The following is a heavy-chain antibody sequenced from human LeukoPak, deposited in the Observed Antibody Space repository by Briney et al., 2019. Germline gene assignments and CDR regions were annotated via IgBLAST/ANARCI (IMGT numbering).Heavy chain of an antibody. Sequence: GGSLRLSCAASGFTLSDYYMSWIRQAPGKGLEWVSYISSSGSTIYYADSVKGRFTISRDNAKNSLYLQMNSLRAEDTAVYYCARVKEASAFDIWGQGTMVTVSS. CDR1: GFTLSDYY. D-gene: IGHD5-12*01. CDR2: ISSSGSTI. CDR3: ARVKEASAFDI. V-gene: IGHV3-11*04. J-gene: IGHJ3*02.